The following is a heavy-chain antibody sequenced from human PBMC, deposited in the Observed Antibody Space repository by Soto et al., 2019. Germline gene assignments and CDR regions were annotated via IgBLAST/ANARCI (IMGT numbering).Heavy chain of an antibody. Sequence: PSETLSLTCTVSGGSISSYYWSWIRQPPGKGLEWIGYMYNTGSTTYNPSFKSRVTISVDSSKNQFSLNLTSVSAADTAVHYCARLGGFYQSLDSWGQGTLVTVSS. CDR2: MYNTGST. D-gene: IGHD3-22*01. CDR1: GGSISSYY. V-gene: IGHV4-4*08. CDR3: ARLGGFYQSLDS. J-gene: IGHJ5*01.